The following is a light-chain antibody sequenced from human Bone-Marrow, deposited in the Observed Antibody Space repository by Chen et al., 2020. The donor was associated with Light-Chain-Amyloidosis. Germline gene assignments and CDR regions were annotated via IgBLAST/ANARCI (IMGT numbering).Light chain of an antibody. Sequence: SYVLTQPSSVSVAPGQTATIACGGNNIGSTSVHWYQPTPGQAPRLVVYDDSDRPSGNPERWSGSSSGNTANLTISRVEAGEEADCCCQGWDRSSDRPVFGGGTKLTVL. CDR3: QGWDRSSDRPV. V-gene: IGLV3-21*02. J-gene: IGLJ3*02. CDR1: NIGSTS. CDR2: DDS.